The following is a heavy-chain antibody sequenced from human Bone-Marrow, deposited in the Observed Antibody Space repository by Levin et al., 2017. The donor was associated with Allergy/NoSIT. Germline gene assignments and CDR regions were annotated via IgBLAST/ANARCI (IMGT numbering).Heavy chain of an antibody. V-gene: IGHV4-30-4*01. CDR2: IYYSGST. CDR3: ATSRYDSRSFYYYDY. CDR1: AASISSADYY. J-gene: IGHJ4*02. Sequence: PSETLSLTCSISAASISSADYYWSWIRQPPGKGLEWIGYIYYSGSTYYTPSLKSRVTMSVDTSKNQFSLNLTSVTAADTAIYYCATSRYDSRSFYYYDYWGQGSQVTVSS. D-gene: IGHD3-22*01.